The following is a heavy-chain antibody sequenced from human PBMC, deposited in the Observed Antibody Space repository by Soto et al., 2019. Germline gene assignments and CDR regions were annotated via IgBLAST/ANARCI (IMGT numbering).Heavy chain of an antibody. CDR1: GLSLSNYV. CDR3: ARGLGTVKTFDY. J-gene: IGHJ4*02. D-gene: IGHD3-16*01. Sequence: GGSLRLSCAASGLSLSNYVIYWVRQAPGKGLEWVAFIWYDGNYKDYSDSVKGRFTISRDTSKNTVYLQMNSLRAEDTAVYYCARGLGTVKTFDYWGQGTLVTVSS. CDR2: IWYDGNYK. V-gene: IGHV3-33*01.